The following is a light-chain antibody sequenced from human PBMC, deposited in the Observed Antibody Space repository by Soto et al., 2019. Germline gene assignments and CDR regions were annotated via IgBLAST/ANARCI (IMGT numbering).Light chain of an antibody. CDR1: QIIAKS. CDR3: QQSYNSPMFT. V-gene: IGKV1-39*01. J-gene: IGKJ2*01. CDR2: AAS. Sequence: DIQMTQSPSSLSASVGDRVTITCRSSQIIAKSLNWYQQKPGKVPKLLIYAASSLEDGVPSRFSGSGSSTHFTFTISSLQPEDFATYYCQQSYNSPMFTFGQGTKLEIK.